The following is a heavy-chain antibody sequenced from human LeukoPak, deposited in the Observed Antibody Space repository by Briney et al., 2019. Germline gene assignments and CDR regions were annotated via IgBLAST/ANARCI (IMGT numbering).Heavy chain of an antibody. V-gene: IGHV6-1*01. CDR1: GDSVSSNSGA. CDR2: TYYRSKWYN. CDR3: AKGQWLVNDAFNI. D-gene: IGHD6-19*01. Sequence: SQTLSLTCAISGDSVSSNSGAWNWIRQSPSRGLERLGRTYYRSKWYNDYAVSVESRITINPDTSKNQFSLQLNSVTPEDTAVYYCAKGQWLVNDAFNIWGQGTMVTVSS. J-gene: IGHJ3*02.